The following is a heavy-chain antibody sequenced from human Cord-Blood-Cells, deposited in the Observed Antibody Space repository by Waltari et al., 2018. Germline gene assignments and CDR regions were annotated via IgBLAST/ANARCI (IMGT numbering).Heavy chain of an antibody. CDR2: INPNSGGT. Sequence: QVQLVQSGAEVKKPGASVKVSCKASGYTFTGYYVPWVGKAPGQGREWMGRINPNSGGTNHAQKFQGRVTMTRDTSISTAYMELSRLRSYDTAVYYCASPLTGTTDYWGQGTLVTVSS. D-gene: IGHD1-7*01. V-gene: IGHV1-2*02. J-gene: IGHJ4*02. CDR3: ASPLTGTTDY. CDR1: GYTFTGYY.